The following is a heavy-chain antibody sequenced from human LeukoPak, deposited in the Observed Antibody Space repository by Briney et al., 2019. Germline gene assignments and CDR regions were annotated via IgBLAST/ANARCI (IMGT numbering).Heavy chain of an antibody. V-gene: IGHV4-61*02. J-gene: IGHJ4*02. Sequence: SETLSLTCTVSGGSISSGSYYWSGIRQPAGKGLEWIGRIYTSGSTNYNPSLKSRVTISVDTSKNQFSLKLSSVTAADTAVYYCARGLNYFDYWGQGTLVTVSS. CDR2: IYTSGST. D-gene: IGHD4/OR15-4a*01. CDR1: GGSISSGSYY. CDR3: ARGLNYFDY.